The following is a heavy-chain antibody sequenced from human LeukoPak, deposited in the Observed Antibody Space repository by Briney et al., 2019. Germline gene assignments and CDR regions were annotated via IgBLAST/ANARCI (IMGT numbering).Heavy chain of an antibody. J-gene: IGHJ5*02. V-gene: IGHV1-69*13. Sequence: SVKVSCKASGGTFSSYAISWVRQAPGQGLEWMGGIIPIFGTANYAQKFQGRVTITADESTSTAYMELSSLRSEDTAVYYCATSGSWETPYWFDPWGQGTLVTVSS. CDR2: IIPIFGTA. CDR1: GGTFSSYA. D-gene: IGHD6-13*01. CDR3: ATSGSWETPYWFDP.